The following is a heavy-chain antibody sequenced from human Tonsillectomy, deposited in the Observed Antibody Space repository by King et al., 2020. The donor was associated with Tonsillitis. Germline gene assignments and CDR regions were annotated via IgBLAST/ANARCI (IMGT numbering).Heavy chain of an antibody. CDR3: ARSRMVRGVIIICGMDV. Sequence: QLVQSGAEVKKPGASVKVSCKASGYTFTSYDISWVRQAPGQGLEWMGWFSAYNGNTNYAQKLQGRVTMTTDTSTSTAYMELRSLRSDDTAVYYCARSRMVRGVIIICGMDVWGQGTTVTVSS. V-gene: IGHV1-18*04. D-gene: IGHD3-10*01. J-gene: IGHJ6*02. CDR2: FSAYNGNT. CDR1: GYTFTSYD.